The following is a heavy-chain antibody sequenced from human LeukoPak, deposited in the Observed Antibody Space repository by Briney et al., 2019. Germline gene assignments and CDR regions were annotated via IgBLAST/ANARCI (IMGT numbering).Heavy chain of an antibody. V-gene: IGHV4-4*07. CDR3: ARGPGSATAEAFDI. J-gene: IGHJ3*02. Sequence: SETLSLTCTVSGGSISSYYWTWMRQPAGKGLEWIGRIYSSAITDCNPSLKSRVTMSVDTSKNQFSLKLNSVTAADTAVYYCARGPGSATAEAFDIWGQGTLVTVSS. CDR2: IYSSAIT. CDR1: GGSISSYY.